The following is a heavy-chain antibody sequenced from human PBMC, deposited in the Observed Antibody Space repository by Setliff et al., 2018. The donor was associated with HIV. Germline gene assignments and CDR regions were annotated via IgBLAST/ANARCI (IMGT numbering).Heavy chain of an antibody. Sequence: ASETLSLTCTVSGGSVNGHYRNWIRLTPGKGLEWIGSISYSGSTNYNPSLKSRVTISVDTSRNEFSLKLSSVTAADTAVYYCATDPTSYCTGGNCHSGRFASWGQGTLVTVSS. CDR3: ATDPTSYCTGGNCHSGRFAS. V-gene: IGHV4-59*02. J-gene: IGHJ4*02. CDR2: ISYSGST. CDR1: GGSVNGHY. D-gene: IGHD2-15*01.